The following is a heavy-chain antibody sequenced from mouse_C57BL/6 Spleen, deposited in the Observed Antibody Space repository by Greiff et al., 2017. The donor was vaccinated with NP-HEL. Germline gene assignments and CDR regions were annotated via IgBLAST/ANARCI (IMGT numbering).Heavy chain of an antibody. D-gene: IGHD2-10*01. CDR2: ISSGGSYT. CDR3: ARPYQYYFDY. J-gene: IGHJ2*01. CDR1: GFTFSSYG. Sequence: EVQGVESGGDLVKPGGSLKLSCAASGFTFSSYGMSWVRQTPDKRLEWVATISSGGSYTYYPDSVKGRFTISRDNAKNTLYLQMSSLKSEDTAMYYCARPYQYYFDYWGQGTTLTVSS. V-gene: IGHV5-6*01.